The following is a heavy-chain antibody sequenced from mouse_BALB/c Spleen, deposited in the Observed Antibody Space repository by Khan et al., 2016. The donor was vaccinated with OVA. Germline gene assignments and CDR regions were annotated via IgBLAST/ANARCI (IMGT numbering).Heavy chain of an antibody. CDR3: ARSTTAYAMDY. J-gene: IGHJ4*01. CDR2: INPRSGYT. Sequence: QVQLQQSGAEPARPGASVKMSCTASGYTFTSNTMQWVKQRPGQGLAWIGYINPRSGYTNYNQKFNDKATLTADKSSSTAYMQLSSLTSEDSAVYYGARSTTAYAMDYWGQGTSVTVSS. D-gene: IGHD1-2*01. V-gene: IGHV1-4*01. CDR1: GYTFTSNT.